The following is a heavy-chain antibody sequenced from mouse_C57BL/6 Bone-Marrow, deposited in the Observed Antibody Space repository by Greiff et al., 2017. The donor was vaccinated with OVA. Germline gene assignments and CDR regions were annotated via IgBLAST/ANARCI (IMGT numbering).Heavy chain of an antibody. CDR3: ARRGVYGSSSWFAY. D-gene: IGHD1-1*01. CDR2: INPSNGGT. Sequence: QVQLQQPGAELVRPGSSVKLSCKASGYTFTSYWMHWVKQRPGQGLEWIGNINPSNGGTNYNEKFKSKATLTVDKSSSTAYMQLSSLTSEDSAVYYCARRGVYGSSSWFAYWGQGTLVTVSA. J-gene: IGHJ3*01. CDR1: GYTFTSYW. V-gene: IGHV1-53*01.